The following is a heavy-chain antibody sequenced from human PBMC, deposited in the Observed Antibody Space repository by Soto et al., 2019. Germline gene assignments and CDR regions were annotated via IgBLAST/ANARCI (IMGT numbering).Heavy chain of an antibody. Sequence: EVQLVESGGGLVQPGGSLRLSCAASGFTFSSYSMNWVRQAPGKGLEWVSYISSSSSTIYYADSVKGRFTISTDNAKNSLSLRMNRLRAEDTAVYYCARGRGFQSRWWLVNFDYWGQGTLVTVSS. CDR2: ISSSSSTI. V-gene: IGHV3-48*01. J-gene: IGHJ4*02. D-gene: IGHD6-19*01. CDR1: GFTFSSYS. CDR3: ARGRGFQSRWWLVNFDY.